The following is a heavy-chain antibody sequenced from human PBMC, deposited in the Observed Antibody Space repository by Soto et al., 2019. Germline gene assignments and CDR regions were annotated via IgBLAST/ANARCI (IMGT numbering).Heavy chain of an antibody. CDR3: ARALVPGHYGMDV. J-gene: IGHJ6*02. CDR1: GGTFSSYA. D-gene: IGHD6-6*01. CDR2: IIPIFGTA. V-gene: IGHV1-69*13. Sequence: GASVKVSCKASGGTFSSYAISWVRQAPGQGLEWMGGIIPIFGTANYAQKFQGRVTITADESTSTAYMELSSPRSEDTAVYYCARALVPGHYGMDVWGQGTTVTVSS.